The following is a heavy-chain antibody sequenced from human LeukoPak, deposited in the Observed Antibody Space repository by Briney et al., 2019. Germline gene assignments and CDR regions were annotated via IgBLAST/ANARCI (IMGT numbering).Heavy chain of an antibody. CDR1: GFTFSSYS. Sequence: GGSLRLSCAASGFTFSSYSMNWVRQAPGNGLEWVSSISSSSSYIYYADSVKGRFTISRDNAKNSLYLQMNSLRAEDTAVYYCATDSSGYYVFDYWGQGTLVTVSS. J-gene: IGHJ4*02. D-gene: IGHD3-22*01. CDR2: ISSSSSYI. V-gene: IGHV3-21*01. CDR3: ATDSSGYYVFDY.